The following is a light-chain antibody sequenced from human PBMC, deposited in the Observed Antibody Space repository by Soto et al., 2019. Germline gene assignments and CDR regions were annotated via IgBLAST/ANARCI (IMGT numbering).Light chain of an antibody. CDR3: QSYDSSLSGYV. V-gene: IGLV1-40*01. CDR1: GSNIGAPYD. J-gene: IGLJ1*01. CDR2: GST. Sequence: QAVVTQPPSLSGAPGQRVTISCTGSGSNIGAPYDVHWYQHLPGTAPKLLIYGSTNRPSGVPGRFSGSKSGTSASLAITGLQAEDEADYYCQSYDSSLSGYVFGAGTKDTVL.